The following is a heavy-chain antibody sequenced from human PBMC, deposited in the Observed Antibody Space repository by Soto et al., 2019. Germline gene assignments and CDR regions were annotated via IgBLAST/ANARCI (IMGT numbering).Heavy chain of an antibody. J-gene: IGHJ6*02. Sequence: ASVKVSCKASGYTFTSYGISWVRQAPGQGLEWKGWISAYNGNANYAQKLQGRVTMTTDTSTSTAYMELRSLRSDDTAVYYCARGYYYGSGRPTPGGMDVWGQGTTVTVSS. CDR1: GYTFTSYG. CDR3: ARGYYYGSGRPTPGGMDV. D-gene: IGHD3-10*01. V-gene: IGHV1-18*01. CDR2: ISAYNGNA.